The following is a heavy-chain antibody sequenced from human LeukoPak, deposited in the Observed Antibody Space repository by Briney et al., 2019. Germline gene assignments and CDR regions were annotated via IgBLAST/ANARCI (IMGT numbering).Heavy chain of an antibody. D-gene: IGHD3-10*01. CDR3: ARFGDDYYYYMDV. Sequence: GGSLRLSCAASGFTFTDYYMSWIRQAPGKGLEWISYISSSGSTTYYADSVKGRFTISRDNAKNSLYLQMNSLRAEDTALYYCARFGDDYYYYMDVWGKGTTVTVSS. CDR1: GFTFTDYY. CDR2: ISSSGSTT. J-gene: IGHJ6*03. V-gene: IGHV3-11*01.